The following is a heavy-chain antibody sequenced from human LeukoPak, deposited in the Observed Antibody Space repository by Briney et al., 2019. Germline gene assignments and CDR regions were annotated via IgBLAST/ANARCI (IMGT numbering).Heavy chain of an antibody. CDR2: MNPNSGNT. Sequence: ASVTVSCKASGYTFTSYDINWVRQATGQGLAWMGWMNPNSGNTGYAQKFQDRVTMTRNTSISTAYMELSSLRSEDTAVYYCARGIGSTTVTTLEYYFDYWGQGALVTVSS. CDR1: GYTFTSYD. CDR3: ARGIGSTTVTTLEYYFDY. D-gene: IGHD4-17*01. J-gene: IGHJ4*02. V-gene: IGHV1-8*01.